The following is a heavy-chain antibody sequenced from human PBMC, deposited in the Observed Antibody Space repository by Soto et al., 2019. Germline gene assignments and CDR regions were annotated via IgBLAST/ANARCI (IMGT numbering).Heavy chain of an antibody. V-gene: IGHV4-31*03. CDR2: IYYSGST. J-gene: IGHJ5*02. CDR3: SRDLYGSGSYLFDIGNWFDP. CDR1: GGSISSGGYY. D-gene: IGHD3-10*01. Sequence: SETLSLTCTVSGGSISSGGYYWSWIRQHPGKGLEWIGYIYYSGSTYYNPSLKSRVTISVDTSKNQFSLKLSSVTAADTAVYYCSRDLYGSGSYLFDIGNWFDPWGQGTLVTVSS.